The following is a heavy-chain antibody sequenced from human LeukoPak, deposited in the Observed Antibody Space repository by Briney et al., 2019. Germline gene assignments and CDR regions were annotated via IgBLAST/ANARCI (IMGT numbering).Heavy chain of an antibody. J-gene: IGHJ6*02. V-gene: IGHV3-15*01. CDR1: GFTFSNAW. D-gene: IGHD6-6*01. CDR2: IKSKTDGGTT. Sequence: NPGGSLRLSCAASGFTFSNAWMSWVRQGPGKGLEWVGLIKSKTDGGTTDFAAPVKGSFTISRDDSKTTLYLQMNSLKTEDTAVYYCTTGGAGRPKGYYYYGMDVWGQGTTVTVSS. CDR3: TTGGAGRPKGYYYYGMDV.